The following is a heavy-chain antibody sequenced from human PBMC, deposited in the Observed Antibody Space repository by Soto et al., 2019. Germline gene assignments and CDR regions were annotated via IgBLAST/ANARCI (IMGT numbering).Heavy chain of an antibody. CDR2: IYYSGST. CDR1: GGTIRSDY. D-gene: IGHD3-3*01. Sequence: SETLSLTCSVSGGTIRSDYWSWIRQPPGKRLEWIGYIYYSGSTNYNPSLKSRVTISVDTSKNQFSLKLSSVTAADTAVYYCASLSYDFWSGYYRGYYYYGMDVWGQGTTVTVSS. J-gene: IGHJ6*01. CDR3: ASLSYDFWSGYYRGYYYYGMDV. V-gene: IGHV4-59*01.